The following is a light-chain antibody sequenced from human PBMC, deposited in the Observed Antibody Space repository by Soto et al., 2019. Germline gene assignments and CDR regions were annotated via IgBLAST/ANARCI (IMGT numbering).Light chain of an antibody. J-gene: IGKJ1*01. CDR1: QSIDSW. CDR3: QHYKSYPWT. Sequence: IQMPQSPSTLSASVGDRVTITCLASQSIDSWLAWYQQKPGKAPKLLMYKASSLESGAPSRFSGSGSETEFTLTISSLQPDDFATYYCQHYKSYPWTFGQGTKVDIK. CDR2: KAS. V-gene: IGKV1-5*03.